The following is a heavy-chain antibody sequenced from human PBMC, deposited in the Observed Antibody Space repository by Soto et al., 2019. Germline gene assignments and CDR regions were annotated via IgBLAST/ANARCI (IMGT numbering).Heavy chain of an antibody. CDR3: ARSIVVVTALDY. D-gene: IGHD2-21*02. CDR1: GYTFTSYA. V-gene: IGHV1-3*05. J-gene: IGHJ4*02. CDR2: INAGNGNT. Sequence: QVQLVQSGAEEKKPGASVKVSCKASGYTFTSYAMHWVRQAPGQRLEWMGWINAGNGNTKYSPKFQGRVTITRDTSARTAYMALSILRSEGTAVYYCARSIVVVTALDYWGQGTLVTVSS.